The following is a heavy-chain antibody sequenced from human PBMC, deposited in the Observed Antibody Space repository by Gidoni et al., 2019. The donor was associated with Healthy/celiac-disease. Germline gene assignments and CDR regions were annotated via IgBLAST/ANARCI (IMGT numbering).Heavy chain of an antibody. CDR1: GGSISSSY. CDR2: IYYSGST. V-gene: IGHV4-59*01. CDR3: ARVMASYYYDSSGFSAFDI. D-gene: IGHD3-22*01. Sequence: QVQLQESGPGLVKPSETLSLTCTVSGGSISSSYWSWIRQPPGKGLEWIGYIYYSGSTNYNPSLKSRVTISVDTSKNQFSLKLSSVTAADTAVYYCARVMASYYYDSSGFSAFDIWGQGTMVTVSS. J-gene: IGHJ3*02.